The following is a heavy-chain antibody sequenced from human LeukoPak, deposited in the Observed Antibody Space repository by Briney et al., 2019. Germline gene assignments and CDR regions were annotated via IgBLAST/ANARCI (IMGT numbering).Heavy chain of an antibody. CDR3: ARDMDYYDSSGPDY. D-gene: IGHD3-22*01. CDR1: GYTFTGYY. J-gene: IGHJ4*02. Sequence: ASVKVSCKASGYTFTGYYMHWVRQAPGQGLEWMGWINPNSGGTNYAQKFQGRVTMTRDTSISTAYMELSRLRSDDTAVYYCARDMDYYDSSGPDYWGQGTLVTVSS. V-gene: IGHV1-2*02. CDR2: INPNSGGT.